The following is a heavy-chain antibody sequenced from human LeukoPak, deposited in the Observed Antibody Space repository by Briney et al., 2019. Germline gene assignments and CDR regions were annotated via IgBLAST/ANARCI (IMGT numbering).Heavy chain of an antibody. CDR3: ARENRGFITRPIDY. J-gene: IGHJ4*02. Sequence: GGSLRLSCAASGFTFSSYSMNWVRQAPGKGLEWVSSISSSSSYIKYADSVKGRFTISRDNAKNSLYLQMNSLRADDTAVYYCARENRGFITRPIDYWGQGTLVTVSS. CDR2: ISSSSSYI. CDR1: GFTFSSYS. V-gene: IGHV3-21*01. D-gene: IGHD3-10*01.